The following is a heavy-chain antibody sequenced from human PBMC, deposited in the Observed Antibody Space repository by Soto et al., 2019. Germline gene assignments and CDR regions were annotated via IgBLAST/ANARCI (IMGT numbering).Heavy chain of an antibody. CDR1: GFTFSSYA. CDR3: AKDSDFWSGYYRNNWFDP. CDR2: ISGSGGST. Sequence: GXSLRLSCAASGFTFSSYAMSWVRQAPGKGLEWVSAISGSGGSTYYADSVKGRFTISRDNSKNTLYLQMNSLRAEDTAVYYCAKDSDFWSGYYRNNWFDPWGQGTLVTVSS. J-gene: IGHJ5*02. D-gene: IGHD3-3*01. V-gene: IGHV3-23*01.